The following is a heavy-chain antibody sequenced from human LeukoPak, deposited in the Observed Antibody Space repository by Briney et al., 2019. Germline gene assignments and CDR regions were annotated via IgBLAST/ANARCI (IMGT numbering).Heavy chain of an antibody. Sequence: GGSLRLSCAASGFTFSDYYMSWIRQAPGKGLEWVSYISSSGTTIYYADSMKGRFTISRDNAKKSLYLQMSGLRADDTAVYYCARGNCIADYWGQGTLVTVSS. D-gene: IGHD1-7*01. J-gene: IGHJ4*02. V-gene: IGHV3-11*01. CDR2: ISSSGTTI. CDR3: ARGNCIADY. CDR1: GFTFSDYY.